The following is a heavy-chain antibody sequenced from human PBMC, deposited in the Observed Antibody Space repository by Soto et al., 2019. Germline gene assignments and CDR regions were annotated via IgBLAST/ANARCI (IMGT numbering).Heavy chain of an antibody. V-gene: IGHV3-23*01. CDR1: GFTFSSYA. CDR3: ANSHYGDYSYWYFDL. Sequence: PGGSLRLSCAASGFTFSSYAMSWVRQAPGKGLEWVSSISNSGGSTYYADSVKGRFTISRDNSKNTVYLQMNSLRAEDTAIYYCANSHYGDYSYWYFDLWGRGTLVTVSS. D-gene: IGHD4-17*01. J-gene: IGHJ2*01. CDR2: ISNSGGST.